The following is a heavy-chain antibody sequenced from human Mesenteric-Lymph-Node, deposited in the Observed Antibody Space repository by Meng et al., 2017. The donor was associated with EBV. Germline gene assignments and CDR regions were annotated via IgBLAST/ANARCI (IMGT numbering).Heavy chain of an antibody. Sequence: QITLKESGPTLVKPTQTPKMTRTFSGFSLTTSGVGVGWIRQPPGKALEWLALIYRDDDKRYSPSLKSRLTITRDTSKNQVVLTMTNMDPVDTATYYCAHRRALGSGWYEDWFDPWGQGTLVTVSS. CDR1: GFSLTTSGVG. V-gene: IGHV2-5*02. J-gene: IGHJ5*02. D-gene: IGHD6-19*01. CDR3: AHRRALGSGWYEDWFDP. CDR2: IYRDDDK.